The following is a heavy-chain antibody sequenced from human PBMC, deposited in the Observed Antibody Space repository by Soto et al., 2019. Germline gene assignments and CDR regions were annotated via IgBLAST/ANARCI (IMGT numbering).Heavy chain of an antibody. CDR1: GFTFDDYA. CDR2: ISWNSGSI. D-gene: IGHD5-12*01. J-gene: IGHJ4*02. Sequence: GGSLRLSCAASGFTFDDYAMHWVRQAPGKGLEWVSGISWNSGSIGYADSVKGRFTISRDNAKNSLYLQMNSLRSEDTALYYCAKDMGYXXXXLGYFDYWGQGTLVTVSS. V-gene: IGHV3-9*01. CDR3: AKDMGYXXXXLGYFDY.